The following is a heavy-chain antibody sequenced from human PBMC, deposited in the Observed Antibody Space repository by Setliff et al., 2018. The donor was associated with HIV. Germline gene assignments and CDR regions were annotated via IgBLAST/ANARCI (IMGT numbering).Heavy chain of an antibody. CDR1: GFTFSDYY. J-gene: IGHJ5*02. V-gene: IGHV3-11*04. Sequence: GGSLRLSCVASGFTFSDYYMSWIRQAPGKGLEWISYISGTGETSYYADSVQGRFTVSRDNAKNTLYLQLNSLRGDDTAVYFCARSGGDCSGISCYSLWFDPWGHGTLVTVSS. D-gene: IGHD2-15*01. CDR2: ISGTGETS. CDR3: ARSGGDCSGISCYSLWFDP.